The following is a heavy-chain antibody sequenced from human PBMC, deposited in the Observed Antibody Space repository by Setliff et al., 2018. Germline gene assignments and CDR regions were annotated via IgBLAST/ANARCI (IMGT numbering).Heavy chain of an antibody. CDR1: GGPINSDRYY. Sequence: SETLSLTCTVSGGPINSDRYYWTWIRQSPGKGLEWIGNIYDSGSINYNPSLKSRVTTSVDTSKNQFSLKLSSVTAADTAVYYCARLVETSTWGNWFDPWGQGTLVTVSS. D-gene: IGHD2-15*01. V-gene: IGHV4-61*01. CDR2: IYDSGSI. J-gene: IGHJ5*02. CDR3: ARLVETSTWGNWFDP.